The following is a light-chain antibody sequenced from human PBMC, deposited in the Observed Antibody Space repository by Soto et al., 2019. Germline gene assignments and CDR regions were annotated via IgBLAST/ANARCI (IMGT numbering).Light chain of an antibody. V-gene: IGLV2-23*02. CDR1: NSDVGTYNL. J-gene: IGLJ1*01. Sequence: QSARTQPASVSGSPGQSITISCTGTNSDVGTYNLVSWYQQHPGKAPKIMIYEVNKRPSGVSNRFSGSKSGNTASLTISGLQSEDEADYYCCSYAGTSYVFGTGTKVTVL. CDR2: EVN. CDR3: CSYAGTSYV.